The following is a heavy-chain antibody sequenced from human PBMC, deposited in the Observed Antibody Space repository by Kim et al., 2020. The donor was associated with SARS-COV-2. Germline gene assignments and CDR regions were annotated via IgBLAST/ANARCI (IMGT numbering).Heavy chain of an antibody. CDR2: K. V-gene: IGHV3-30*02. J-gene: IGHJ4*02. CDR3: AVIAVVGYFDY. D-gene: IGHD6-19*01. Sequence: KYYADSVKGRFTISRDNSKNTLYLQMNSLRAEDTAVYYCAVIAVVGYFDYWGQGTLVTVSS.